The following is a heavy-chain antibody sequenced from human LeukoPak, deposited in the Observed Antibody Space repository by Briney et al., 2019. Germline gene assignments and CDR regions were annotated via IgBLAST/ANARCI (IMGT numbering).Heavy chain of an antibody. CDR3: ARANWNYGRDYMDV. Sequence: GGSPRLSCAASGFTFSSYCMHWVRQAPGKGLVWVSRINSDGSSTSYADSVKGRFTISRDNAKNTLYLQMNSLRAEDTAVYYCARANWNYGRDYMDVWGKGTTVTVSS. D-gene: IGHD1-7*01. J-gene: IGHJ6*03. CDR2: INSDGSST. CDR1: GFTFSSYC. V-gene: IGHV3-74*01.